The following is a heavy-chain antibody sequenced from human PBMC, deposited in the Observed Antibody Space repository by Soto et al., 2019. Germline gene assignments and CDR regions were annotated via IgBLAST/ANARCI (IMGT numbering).Heavy chain of an antibody. J-gene: IGHJ4*02. CDR2: FDPEDGET. Sequence: SVQVSCKVSGYPLTELSMHWVRQAPGKGLEWMGGFDPEDGETIYAQKFQGRVTMTEDTSTDTAYMELSSLRSEDTAVYYCATVQVVTYGFDVSGQGSLVTLAS. D-gene: IGHD3-22*01. CDR1: GYPLTELS. V-gene: IGHV1-24*01. CDR3: ATVQVVTYGFDV.